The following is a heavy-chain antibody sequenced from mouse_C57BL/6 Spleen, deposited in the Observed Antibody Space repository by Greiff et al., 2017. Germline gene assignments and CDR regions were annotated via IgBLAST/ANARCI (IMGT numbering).Heavy chain of an antibody. Sequence: VQLVESGAELVRPGASVKLSCKASGYTFTDYYINWVKQRPGQGLEWIARIYPGSGNTYYNEKFKGKATLTAEKSSSTAYMQLSSLTSEDSAVYFCARSPYYYGSSYDAMDYWGQGTSVTVSS. J-gene: IGHJ4*01. CDR1: GYTFTDYY. V-gene: IGHV1-76*01. CDR2: IYPGSGNT. D-gene: IGHD1-1*01. CDR3: ARSPYYYGSSYDAMDY.